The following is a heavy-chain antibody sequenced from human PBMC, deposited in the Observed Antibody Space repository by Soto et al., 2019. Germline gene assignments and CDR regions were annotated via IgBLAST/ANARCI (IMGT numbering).Heavy chain of an antibody. CDR3: ARAFGSTMPSLF. D-gene: IGHD2-2*01. CDR2: IYYSGST. CDR1: GGYISSYY. V-gene: IGHV4-59*01. J-gene: IGHJ4*02. Sequence: QVQLQESGPGLVKPSETLSLTCTVSGGYISSYYWTWIRQPPGKGLEWIGYIYYSGSTNYNPSLKRRVPMPIDTSKNQFSLKLSSVTAADTAVYYCARAFGSTMPSLFWGQGTLVTVSS.